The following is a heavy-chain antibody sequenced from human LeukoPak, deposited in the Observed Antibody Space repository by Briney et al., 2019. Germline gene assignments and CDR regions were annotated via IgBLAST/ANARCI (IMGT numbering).Heavy chain of an antibody. J-gene: IGHJ3*02. CDR2: IASDGSHT. Sequence: GGSMRLSCAASGFTVSTYFMHWVRQAPGKGLEWVADIASDGSHTFYVESVKGRFTISRDNFKNTLYLQMNSLRAEDTAVYFCARERQDTILHSGAFDIWGQGTMVTVSS. CDR3: ARERQDTILHSGAFDI. V-gene: IGHV3-30-3*01. CDR1: GFTVSTYF. D-gene: IGHD2-21*01.